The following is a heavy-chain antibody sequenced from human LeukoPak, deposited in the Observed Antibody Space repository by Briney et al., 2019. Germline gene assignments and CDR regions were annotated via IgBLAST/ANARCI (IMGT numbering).Heavy chain of an antibody. CDR1: GFTFSSYA. D-gene: IGHD6-19*01. Sequence: GGSLRLSCAASGFTFSSYAMSWVRQAPGKGLEWVTSIKQDGSQKYYVDSVKGRFTISRDNAKNSLYLQMNSLRAEDTAVYYCARELWQWRYWGQGTLVTVSS. V-gene: IGHV3-7*03. CDR3: ARELWQWRY. CDR2: IKQDGSQK. J-gene: IGHJ4*02.